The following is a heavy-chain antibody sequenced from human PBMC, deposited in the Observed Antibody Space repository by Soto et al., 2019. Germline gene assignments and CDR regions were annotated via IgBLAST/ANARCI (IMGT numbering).Heavy chain of an antibody. D-gene: IGHD2-8*02. CDR3: ARGYYWTGGYPFPYFDY. CDR2: INPDSGAT. CDR1: GYSFTGYY. Sequence: HEHLVQSGAEVKRPGASLKVSCKASGYSFTGYYIHWVRQAPGQGLEWMGWINPDSGATNYAQNFQGRVTLTSDTSISTASMDLTSLTSDYTAVYYCARGYYWTGGYPFPYFDYWGQGTLVIVSS. V-gene: IGHV1-2*02. J-gene: IGHJ4*02.